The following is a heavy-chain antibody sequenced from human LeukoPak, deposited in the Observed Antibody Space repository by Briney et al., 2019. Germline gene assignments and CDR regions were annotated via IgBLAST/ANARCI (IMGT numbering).Heavy chain of an antibody. CDR1: GGSITSGGYY. J-gene: IGHJ4*02. V-gene: IGHV4-31*03. CDR3: ARVPKAGYGRNGDY. Sequence: SESPSLTCTVSGGSITSGGYYWSWIRQHPGKGLEWIGYIYYSGSTYYNPSLKSRVTISVDTSKNQFSLKLSSVTAADTAVYYCARVPKAGYGRNGDYWGQGTLVTVSS. CDR2: IYYSGST. D-gene: IGHD4-23*01.